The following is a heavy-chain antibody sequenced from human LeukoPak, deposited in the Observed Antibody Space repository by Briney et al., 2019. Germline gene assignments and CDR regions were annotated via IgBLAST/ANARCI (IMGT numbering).Heavy chain of an antibody. J-gene: IGHJ4*02. CDR1: GGTFSSYA. Sequence: SVKVSCKASGGTFSSYAIGWVRQAPGQGLEWMGGIIPIFGTANYAQKFQGRVTITTDESTSTAYMELSSLRSEDTAVYYCARLWDYSSGYNDHWGQGTLVTVSS. D-gene: IGHD3-22*01. CDR3: ARLWDYSSGYNDH. CDR2: IIPIFGTA. V-gene: IGHV1-69*05.